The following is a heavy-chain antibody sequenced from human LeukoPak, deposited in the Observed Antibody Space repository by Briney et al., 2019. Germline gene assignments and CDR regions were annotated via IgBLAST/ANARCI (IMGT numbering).Heavy chain of an antibody. D-gene: IGHD2-2*01. J-gene: IGHJ4*02. V-gene: IGHV4-31*03. Sequence: SQALSLTCTVSGGSISSGGYYWSWIRQHPGKGLEWIGYIYYSGSTYYNPSLKSRVTISVDTSKNQFSLKLSSVTAADTAVYYCARASVYCSSTSWSDYWGQGTLVTVSS. CDR2: IYYSGST. CDR3: ARASVYCSSTSWSDY. CDR1: GGSISSGGYY.